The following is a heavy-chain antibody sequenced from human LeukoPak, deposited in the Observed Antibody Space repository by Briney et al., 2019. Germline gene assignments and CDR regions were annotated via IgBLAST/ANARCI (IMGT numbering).Heavy chain of an antibody. J-gene: IGHJ5*02. CDR3: ARGPALNWFDP. CDR2: IYTSGST. CDR1: GGSISSYY. Sequence: SETLSLTCTVSGGSISSYYWSWIRQPAGKGLEWIGRIYTSGSTNYNPSLKRRVTMSVDTSKNQFSLKLSSLTAADMAVYYCARGPALNWFDPWGQGTLVTVSS. D-gene: IGHD2-2*01. V-gene: IGHV4-4*07.